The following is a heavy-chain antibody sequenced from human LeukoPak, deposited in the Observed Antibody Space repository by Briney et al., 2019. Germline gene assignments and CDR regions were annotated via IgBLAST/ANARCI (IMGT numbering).Heavy chain of an antibody. Sequence: SETLSLTCTVSGGSITTYYWSWIRQPPGEGLEWIGYIYYSGSTNYNPSLKSRVTISVDTSKNQFSLKLSSVTAAETAVYYCARDPQHYYDSSGYYNDAFDIWGQGTMVTVSS. J-gene: IGHJ3*02. CDR3: ARDPQHYYDSSGYYNDAFDI. V-gene: IGHV4-59*01. D-gene: IGHD3-22*01. CDR2: IYYSGST. CDR1: GGSITTYY.